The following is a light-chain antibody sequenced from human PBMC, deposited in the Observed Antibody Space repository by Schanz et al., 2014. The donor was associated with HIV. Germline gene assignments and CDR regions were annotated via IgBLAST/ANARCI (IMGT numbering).Light chain of an antibody. CDR1: SSDIGGSDY. Sequence: QSALTQPPSASGSPGQSVTISCSGTSSDIGGSDYVSWYQQHPGRAPKVLIYDVRDRPSGVSNRFSGSKSGNTASLTISGLQAEDEAEYFCSSYTTSSTQVFGTGTKLTVL. V-gene: IGLV2-14*03. CDR3: SSYTTSSTQV. CDR2: DVR. J-gene: IGLJ1*01.